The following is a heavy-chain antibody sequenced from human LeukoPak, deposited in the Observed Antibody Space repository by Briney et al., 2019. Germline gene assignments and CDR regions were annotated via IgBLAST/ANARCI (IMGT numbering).Heavy chain of an antibody. CDR2: ISAYNGNT. D-gene: IGHD6-13*01. V-gene: IGHV1-18*01. J-gene: IGHJ4*02. CDR1: GYTFTGYG. Sequence: PGATVKVSCTASGYTFTGYGISWVRQAPGQGLEWMGWISAYNGNTNYAPKLQGRVTMTTDTSTSTAYMELRSLTSDDTAVYYCAVRVAAAGDWGQGTLVTVSS. CDR3: AVRVAAAGD.